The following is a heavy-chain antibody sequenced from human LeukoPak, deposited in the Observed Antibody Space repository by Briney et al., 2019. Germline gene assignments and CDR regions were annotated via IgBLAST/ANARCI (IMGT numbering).Heavy chain of an antibody. Sequence: SETLSLTCTVSGGSIRSSSYYWGWIRQPPGKGLEWIGSIYYSGSTYYNPSLKSRVTISVDTSKNQFSLKLSSVPAADTAVYYCARHADHYYFDYWGQGTLVTVSS. J-gene: IGHJ4*02. V-gene: IGHV4-39*01. CDR1: GGSIRSSSYY. CDR3: ARHADHYYFDY. CDR2: IYYSGST.